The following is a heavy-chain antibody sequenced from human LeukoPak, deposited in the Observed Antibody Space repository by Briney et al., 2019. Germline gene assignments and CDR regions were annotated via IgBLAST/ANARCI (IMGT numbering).Heavy chain of an antibody. Sequence: PGGSLRLSCVASGFTFSNYAMTWVRQAPGKGLGWVSGISSNSYIHYADSVKGRFTVSRDNAENSLYLQMNSLRAEDTAVYYCARLPGYYYYYYYMDVWGKGTTATVSS. CDR2: ISSNSYI. V-gene: IGHV3-21*01. J-gene: IGHJ6*03. CDR3: ARLPGYYYYYYYMDV. CDR1: GFTFSNYA.